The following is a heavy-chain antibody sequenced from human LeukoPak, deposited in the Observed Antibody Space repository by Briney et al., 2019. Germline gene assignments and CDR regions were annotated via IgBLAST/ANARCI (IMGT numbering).Heavy chain of an antibody. Sequence: SETLSLTCTVSGGSIGSYYWSWIRQPAGKGLEWIGRIYTSGSTNYNPSLKSRVTISLDTSKNQFSLKLSSVTAANTAVYYCANSIDFDYGNYYFDYWGQGALVTISS. CDR1: GGSIGSYY. V-gene: IGHV4-4*07. CDR2: IYTSGST. D-gene: IGHD4-17*01. J-gene: IGHJ4*02. CDR3: ANSIDFDYGNYYFDY.